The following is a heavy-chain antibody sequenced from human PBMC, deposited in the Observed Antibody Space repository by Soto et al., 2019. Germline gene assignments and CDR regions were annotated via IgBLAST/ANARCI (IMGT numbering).Heavy chain of an antibody. CDR2: IKSKTDGGTA. CDR1: GVTLSNVW. CDR3: STGLGTYYSRFDY. V-gene: IGHV3-15*07. D-gene: IGHD3-16*01. J-gene: IGHJ4*02. Sequence: GGSLRLSCAVFGVTLSNVWMNWVRQAPGKGPEWVARIKSKTDGGTADYAAPVKGRFTISRDDSKNTLYLQMNSLKTEDTAVYYCSTGLGTYYSRFDYWGLGTLVTVSS.